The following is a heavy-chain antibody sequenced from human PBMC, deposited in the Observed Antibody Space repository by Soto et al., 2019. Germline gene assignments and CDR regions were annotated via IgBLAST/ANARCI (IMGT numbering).Heavy chain of an antibody. V-gene: IGHV4-61*01. D-gene: IGHD3-9*01. CDR1: GGSVSSGSYY. CDR3: ARVLRYFDLDYYGMDV. CDR2: IYYSGST. Sequence: PSETLSLTCTVSGGSVSSGSYYWSWIRQPPGKGLEWIGYIYYSGSTNYNPSLKSRVTISVDTSKNQFSLKLSSVTAAVTAVYYCARVLRYFDLDYYGMDVWGQGTTVTVSS. J-gene: IGHJ6*02.